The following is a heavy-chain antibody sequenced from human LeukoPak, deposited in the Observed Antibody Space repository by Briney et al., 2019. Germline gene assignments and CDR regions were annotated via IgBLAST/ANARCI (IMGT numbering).Heavy chain of an antibody. V-gene: IGHV3-23*01. J-gene: IGHJ3*02. Sequence: PGRSLRLSCAASGFTFSSYAMSWVRQAPGKGLEWVSAISGSGGNTYYADSVKGRFSISRDNSKNTLYLQMNSLRAEDTATYYCAKERDVSDIWGQGTMVTVSS. CDR3: AKERDVSDI. CDR2: ISGSGGNT. CDR1: GFTFSSYA.